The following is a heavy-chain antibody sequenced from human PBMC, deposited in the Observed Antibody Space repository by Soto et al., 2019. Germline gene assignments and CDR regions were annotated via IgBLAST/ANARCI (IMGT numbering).Heavy chain of an antibody. Sequence: ASVKVSCKASGGTFSSYTISWVRQAPGQGLEWMGRIIPILGIANYAQKFQGRVTITADKSTSTAYMELSSLRSEDTAVYYCARGRQYCSSTSCYGDYYYYYYMDVWGKGTTVTVSS. CDR3: ARGRQYCSSTSCYGDYYYYYYMDV. CDR1: GGTFSSYT. D-gene: IGHD2-2*01. J-gene: IGHJ6*03. CDR2: IIPILGIA. V-gene: IGHV1-69*02.